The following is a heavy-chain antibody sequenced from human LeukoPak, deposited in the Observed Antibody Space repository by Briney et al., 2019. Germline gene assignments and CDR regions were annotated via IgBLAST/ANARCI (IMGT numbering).Heavy chain of an antibody. CDR3: ASLAGGNSEPSDAFDI. CDR2: INPSGGST. Sequence: ASVKVSCKASGYTFTSYYMDWVRQAPGQGLEWMGIINPSGGSTSYAQKFQGRVTMTRDMSTSTVYMELSSLRSEDTAVYYCASLAGGNSEPSDAFDIWGQGTMVTVSS. CDR1: GYTFTSYY. V-gene: IGHV1-46*01. J-gene: IGHJ3*02. D-gene: IGHD4-23*01.